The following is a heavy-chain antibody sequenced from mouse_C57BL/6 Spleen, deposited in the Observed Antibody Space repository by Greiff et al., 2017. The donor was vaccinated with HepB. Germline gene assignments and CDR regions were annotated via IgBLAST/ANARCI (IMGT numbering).Heavy chain of an antibody. Sequence: VQLQQSGPELVKPGASVKISCKASGYAFSSSWMNWVKQRPGKGLEWIGRIYPGDGDTNYNGKFKGKATLTADKSSSTAYMQLSSLTSEDSAVYFCARGVTTVVARSAYFDVWGTGTTVTVSS. D-gene: IGHD1-1*01. CDR2: IYPGDGDT. V-gene: IGHV1-82*01. J-gene: IGHJ1*03. CDR3: ARGVTTVVARSAYFDV. CDR1: GYAFSSSW.